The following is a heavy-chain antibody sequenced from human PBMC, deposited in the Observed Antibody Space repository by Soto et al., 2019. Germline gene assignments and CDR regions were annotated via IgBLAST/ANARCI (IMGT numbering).Heavy chain of an antibody. D-gene: IGHD1-1*01. J-gene: IGHJ4*02. V-gene: IGHV3-23*01. CDR2: IGATDGYT. Sequence: EVQLLESGGGLVQPGGSLRLSCAASGFTFSSYVMNWARQAPGKGLEWVSTIGATDGYTNYADSVKGRFTISRDNSKNTLYLQMNSLKAEDTSVYYCARLERGDYWGQGTLVTVSP. CDR1: GFTFSSYV. CDR3: ARLERGDY.